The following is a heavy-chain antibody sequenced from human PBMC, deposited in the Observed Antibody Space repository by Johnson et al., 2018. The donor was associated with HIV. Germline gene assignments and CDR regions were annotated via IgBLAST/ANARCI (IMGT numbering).Heavy chain of an antibody. V-gene: IGHV3-64*01. J-gene: IGHJ3*02. CDR1: GFTFSSYA. CDR3: ARDDLGNPFSSYDAFDI. Sequence: VQLVESGGGLVQPGGSLRLSCAASGFTFSSYAMHWVRQAPGNGLEYVSAISSNGGSTYYANSVKGRFTISRDNSKNTLYLQMNSLRAEDTAVYYCARDDLGNPFSSYDAFDIWGQGTMVTVSS. D-gene: IGHD6-13*01. CDR2: ISSNGGST.